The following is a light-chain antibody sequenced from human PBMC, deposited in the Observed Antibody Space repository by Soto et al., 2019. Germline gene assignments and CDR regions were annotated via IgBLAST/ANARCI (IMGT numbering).Light chain of an antibody. CDR3: QQRSNWPPWT. CDR1: QSVGTS. Sequence: EMVLTQSPAPLSSSAGERATFSCKVSQSVGTSLAWFQQKPGQAPKLLINAASIRATGIPARFSGSGSGTEFTIPISRIQPADIALYYCQQRSNWPPWTFGRGTQVEI. V-gene: IGKV3-11*01. J-gene: IGKJ1*01. CDR2: AAS.